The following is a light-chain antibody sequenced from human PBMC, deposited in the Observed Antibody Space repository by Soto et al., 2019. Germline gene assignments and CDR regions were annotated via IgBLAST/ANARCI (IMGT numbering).Light chain of an antibody. Sequence: EIVLTQSPATLPLSPRERATLSCTASQSVSTNYLAWYQQKPGQAPRFLLYDASSRATGIPDRFSGSGSGTDFTLTISRLEPEDFALYYCQQYGSSPLTFGGGTKVEIK. CDR2: DAS. J-gene: IGKJ4*01. CDR3: QQYGSSPLT. V-gene: IGKV3-20*01. CDR1: QSVSTNY.